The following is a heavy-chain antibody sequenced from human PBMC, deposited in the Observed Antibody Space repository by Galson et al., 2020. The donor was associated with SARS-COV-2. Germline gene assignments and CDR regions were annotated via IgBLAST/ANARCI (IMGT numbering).Heavy chain of an antibody. CDR2: ISFDGKNE. CDR1: GFTFPLHP. V-gene: IGHV3-30*17. CDR3: ARGDMGNDYFDY. D-gene: IGHD7-27*01. J-gene: IGHJ4*02. Sequence: GESLKISCTTSGFTFPLHPMHWVRQAPGKGLEWVAVISFDGKNEYYADSVKGRFTISRDNPKETLYLQMNSLRVEDTAVYYCARGDMGNDYFDYWGQGTLVTVSS.